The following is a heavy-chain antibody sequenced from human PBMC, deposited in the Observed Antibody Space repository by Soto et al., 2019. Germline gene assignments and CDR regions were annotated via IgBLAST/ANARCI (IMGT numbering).Heavy chain of an antibody. CDR3: ARGGRYGSGSLHLDY. J-gene: IGHJ4*02. CDR1: GGSFSGYY. V-gene: IGHV4-34*01. CDR2: INHSGST. D-gene: IGHD3-10*01. Sequence: QVQLQQWGAGLLKPSETLSLTCAVYGGSFSGYYWSWIRQPPGKGLEWIGEINHSGSTNYNPSLKSRVTISVDTSKNQFSLKLSSVTAADTAVYYCARGGRYGSGSLHLDYWGQGTLVTVSS.